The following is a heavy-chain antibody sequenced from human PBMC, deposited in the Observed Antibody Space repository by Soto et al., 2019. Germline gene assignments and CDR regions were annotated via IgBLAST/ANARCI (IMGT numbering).Heavy chain of an antibody. J-gene: IGHJ5*02. CDR2: ISGNNENT. CDR1: GYTFTTYG. Sequence: ASVKVSCKASGYTFTTYGITWVRQAPGQGLEWMGWISGNNENTDYAQNFQGRVTMTTDTSTRTAYMELRSLRSDDTAVYYCAREGSTRGRGWFDPWGQGTLVTVPS. D-gene: IGHD1-26*01. V-gene: IGHV1-18*04. CDR3: AREGSTRGRGWFDP.